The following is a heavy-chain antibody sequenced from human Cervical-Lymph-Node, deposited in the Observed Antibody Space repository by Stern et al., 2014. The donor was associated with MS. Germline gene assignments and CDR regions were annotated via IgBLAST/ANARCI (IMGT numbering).Heavy chain of an antibody. D-gene: IGHD2-15*01. Sequence: VQLVQSGAEVKKPGASVKVSCKVSGYTLTELSMHWVRQAPGKGLEWMGGFDPEDGETIYAQKFQGRVTMTEVTSTDTAYMELSSLRSEDTAVYYCATAPKYCSGGSCYFRAFDIWGQGTMVTVSS. V-gene: IGHV1-24*01. CDR2: FDPEDGET. CDR3: ATAPKYCSGGSCYFRAFDI. J-gene: IGHJ3*02. CDR1: GYTLTELS.